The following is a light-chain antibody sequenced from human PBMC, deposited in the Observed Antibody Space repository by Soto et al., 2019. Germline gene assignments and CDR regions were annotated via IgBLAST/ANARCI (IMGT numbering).Light chain of an antibody. CDR3: QQRVDWPLT. Sequence: ETVLTQSPATLSLSPGERATLSCRASANVNTYLAWFQQKSGQAPRLLIYDSSPRATGTPDRFSGSGSGTDFTLTISRVEPEDFATYSCQQRVDWPLTFGGGPKVQI. J-gene: IGKJ4*01. CDR2: DSS. V-gene: IGKV3-11*01. CDR1: ANVNTY.